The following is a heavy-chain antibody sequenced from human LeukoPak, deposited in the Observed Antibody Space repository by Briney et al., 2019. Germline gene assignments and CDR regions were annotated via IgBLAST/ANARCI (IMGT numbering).Heavy chain of an antibody. Sequence: GGSPKLSCAASGFTFSGSAMHWVRQASGKGLEWVGRIRSKTNSYATVYAASVKGRFTISRDDSKNTAYLQMNSLKTEDTAVYYCTTPGDTAMPNFDYWGQGTLVTVSS. CDR2: IRSKTNSYAT. CDR1: GFTFSGSA. J-gene: IGHJ4*02. V-gene: IGHV3-73*01. D-gene: IGHD5-18*01. CDR3: TTPGDTAMPNFDY.